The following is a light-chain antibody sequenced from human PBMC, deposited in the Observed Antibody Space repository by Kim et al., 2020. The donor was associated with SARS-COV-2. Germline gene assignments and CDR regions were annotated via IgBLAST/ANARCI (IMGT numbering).Light chain of an antibody. CDR2: DAS. CDR1: QSVSTSY. CDR3: QQYGSSPRT. V-gene: IGKV3-20*01. Sequence: SPGERDTLSCRASQSVSTSYLAWYQHKPGQAPRLLIYDASSRATGIPDRFSGSGSGTDFTLTISRLEPEDFAVYYCQQYGSSPRTFGQGTKVDIK. J-gene: IGKJ1*01.